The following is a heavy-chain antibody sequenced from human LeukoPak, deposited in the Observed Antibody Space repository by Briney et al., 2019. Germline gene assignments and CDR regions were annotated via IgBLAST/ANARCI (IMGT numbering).Heavy chain of an antibody. Sequence: GGSLRLSCAASGFTFSSYAMSWVRQAPGKGLGWVSGISGAGGSTYYADSVKGRFTISRDNSKNTLYLQMNSLRAEDTAVYYCAKDWQDCFDYWGQGTLVTVSS. J-gene: IGHJ4*02. V-gene: IGHV3-23*01. CDR1: GFTFSSYA. CDR2: ISGAGGST. CDR3: AKDWQDCFDY. D-gene: IGHD2-15*01.